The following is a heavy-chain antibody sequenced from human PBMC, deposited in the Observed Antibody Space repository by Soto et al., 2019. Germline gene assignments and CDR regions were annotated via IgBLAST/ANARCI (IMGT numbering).Heavy chain of an antibody. D-gene: IGHD6-13*01. CDR2: INPNSGGT. J-gene: IGHJ2*01. V-gene: IGHV1-2*04. Sequence: ASVKVSCKASGYTFTGYYMHWVRQAPGQGLEWMGWINPNSGGTNYAQKFQGWVTMTRDTSISTAYMELSRLRSDDTAVYYCAREIAAAGLYWYFDLWGRGTLVTVSS. CDR1: GYTFTGYY. CDR3: AREIAAAGLYWYFDL.